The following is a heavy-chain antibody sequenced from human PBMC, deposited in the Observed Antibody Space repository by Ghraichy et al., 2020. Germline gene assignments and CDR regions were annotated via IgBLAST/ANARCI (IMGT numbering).Heavy chain of an antibody. D-gene: IGHD4-23*01. Sequence: SCVGSGFSFSSYSMTWVRQSPGKGLEWLSHINSNSRGIFYADSVKGRFTISRDNAQNSLSLEMNSLRDEDTAVYYCARASTVVRFFYYAGMDVWGQGTTVTVSS. CDR1: GFSFSSYS. J-gene: IGHJ6*02. CDR2: INSNSRGI. V-gene: IGHV3-48*02. CDR3: ARASTVVRFFYYAGMDV.